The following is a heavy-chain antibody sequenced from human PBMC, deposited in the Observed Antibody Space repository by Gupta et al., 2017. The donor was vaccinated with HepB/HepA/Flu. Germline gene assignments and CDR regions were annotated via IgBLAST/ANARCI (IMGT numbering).Heavy chain of an antibody. D-gene: IGHD3-3*01. J-gene: IGHJ4*02. CDR2: INPNSGGT. CDR3: ARGAELRFLEWVDY. Sequence: QVQLVQSGAEVKKPGASVKVSCKASGYTFTGYYMHWVRQAPGQGLEWMGWINPNSGGTNYALKFQGRVTMTRDTSISTAYMELSRLRSDDTAVYYCARGAELRFLEWVDYWGQGTLVTVSS. V-gene: IGHV1-2*02. CDR1: GYTFTGYY.